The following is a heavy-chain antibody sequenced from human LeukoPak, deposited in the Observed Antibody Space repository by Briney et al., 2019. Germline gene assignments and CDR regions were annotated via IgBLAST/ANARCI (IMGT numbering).Heavy chain of an antibody. J-gene: IGHJ4*02. CDR2: ISGSGGST. CDR1: GFTFSSYA. V-gene: IGHV3-23*01. Sequence: GGSLRLSCAASGFTFSSYAMSWVRQAPGXGLEWVSAISGSGGSTYYADSVKGRFTISRDNSKNTLYLQMNSLRAEDTAVYYCAKSRSHYYDSSGSDYWGQGTLVTVCS. D-gene: IGHD3-22*01. CDR3: AKSRSHYYDSSGSDY.